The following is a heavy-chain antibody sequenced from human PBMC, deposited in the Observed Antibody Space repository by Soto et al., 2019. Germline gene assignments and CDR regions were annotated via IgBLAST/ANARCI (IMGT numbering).Heavy chain of an antibody. CDR1: GFSLSASGVG. Sequence: QITLKESGPTLVKPTQTLTLTCTFSGFSLSASGVGVGWLRQPPGKALEWLALIYWDDDKRYSPSLQSRLTITKDPSRNQVVLTVTDVDPVDTATYYCAHRDYSSSSSAFDIWGQGTTVTVSS. V-gene: IGHV2-5*02. CDR3: AHRDYSSSSSAFDI. CDR2: IYWDDDK. J-gene: IGHJ3*02. D-gene: IGHD6-6*01.